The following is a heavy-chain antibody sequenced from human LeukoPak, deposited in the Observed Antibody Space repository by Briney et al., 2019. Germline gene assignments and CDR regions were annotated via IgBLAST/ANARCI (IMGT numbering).Heavy chain of an antibody. CDR3: ATTIIAATMDV. J-gene: IGHJ6*02. D-gene: IGHD6-13*01. V-gene: IGHV3-7*01. CDR1: GFSFNTYW. CDR2: IKQDGSEK. Sequence: GGSLRLSCVVSGFSFNTYWMTWVRQAPGKGLEWVANIKQDGSEKYYVDSVKGRFTISRDNAKNSLYLQMNSLRADDTAVYYCATTIIAATMDVWGQGTTVTVSS.